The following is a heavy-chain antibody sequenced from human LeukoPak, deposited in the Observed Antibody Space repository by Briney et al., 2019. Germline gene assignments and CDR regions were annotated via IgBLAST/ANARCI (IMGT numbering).Heavy chain of an antibody. J-gene: IGHJ4*02. CDR3: AREGPYYDILTGYNMFDY. D-gene: IGHD3-9*01. Sequence: ASMKVSCKASGYTFTNYDINWVRQATGQGLEWMGWMNPNRGNTGYAQKFQGRVTMTRNTSISTAYMELSSLRSEDTAVYYCAREGPYYDILTGYNMFDYWGQGTLVTVSS. CDR2: MNPNRGNT. CDR1: GYTFTNYD. V-gene: IGHV1-8*01.